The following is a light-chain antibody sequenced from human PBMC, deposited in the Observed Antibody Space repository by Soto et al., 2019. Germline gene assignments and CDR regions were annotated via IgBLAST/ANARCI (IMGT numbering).Light chain of an antibody. Sequence: EIVLTQSPGTLSLSPGERATLSCRASQSISSSSLAWYQQKPGQAPRLLVYGASSRATGTPERFSGSGSGRDFTLTIIRMEPEDSAVYYCQQYDSSRFTFGPGNKVDIK. CDR2: GAS. CDR1: QSISSSS. V-gene: IGKV3-20*01. J-gene: IGKJ3*01. CDR3: QQYDSSRFT.